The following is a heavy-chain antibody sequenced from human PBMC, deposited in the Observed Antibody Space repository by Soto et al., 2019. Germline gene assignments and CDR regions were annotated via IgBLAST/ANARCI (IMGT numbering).Heavy chain of an antibody. CDR3: ARDPGISTPGTSVSDY. Sequence: ASVKVSCKTSGYTFTSYDINWVRQATGQGLEWMGWMNPINGNTGYAQNFQGRVTLTRNTSIRTAYMELSSLTSEDTAIYYCARDPGISTPGTSVSDYWGQGTLVTVS. CDR1: GYTFTSYD. D-gene: IGHD6-13*01. J-gene: IGHJ4*02. V-gene: IGHV1-8*01. CDR2: MNPINGNT.